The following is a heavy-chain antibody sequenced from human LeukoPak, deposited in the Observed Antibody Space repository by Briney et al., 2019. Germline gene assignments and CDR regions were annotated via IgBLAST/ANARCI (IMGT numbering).Heavy chain of an antibody. CDR1: GFTFDDYA. V-gene: IGHV3-43*02. Sequence: PGGSLRLSCAASGFTFDDYAMHWVRQAPGKGLEWVSLISGDGYSTYYADSVKGRFTISRDNSKNSLYLQMNSLRTEDTALYYCAKSRGGPTIVRGVTSATDVYGMDVWGQGTTVTVSS. J-gene: IGHJ6*02. CDR2: ISGDGYST. D-gene: IGHD3-10*01. CDR3: AKSRGGPTIVRGVTSATDVYGMDV.